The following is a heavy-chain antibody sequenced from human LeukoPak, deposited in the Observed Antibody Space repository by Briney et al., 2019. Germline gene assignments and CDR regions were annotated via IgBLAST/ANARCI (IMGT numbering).Heavy chain of an antibody. V-gene: IGHV3-23*01. CDR3: ARDRYCVSTSCPYDC. J-gene: IGHJ4*02. D-gene: IGHD2-2*01. CDR2: ISVSDDST. CDR1: GFTSSDYT. Sequence: GGSLRLSCAASGFTSSDYTMNWVRQSPGKGLEWVSGISVSDDSTYYVDSVKGRFAISRDKSNNMLYLQMNSLRAEDTAVYFCARDRYCVSTSCPYDCWGQGTPVTVSS.